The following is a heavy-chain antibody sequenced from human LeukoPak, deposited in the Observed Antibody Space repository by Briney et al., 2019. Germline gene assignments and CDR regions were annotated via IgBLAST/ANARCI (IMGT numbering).Heavy chain of an antibody. D-gene: IGHD6-13*01. CDR1: GYTFTSYG. CDR2: ISAYNGNT. Sequence: GASVKVSCKASGYTFTSYGISWVRQAPGQGLEWMGWISAYNGNTNYAQKSQGRVTITADESTSTAYMELSSLRSEDTAVYYCASSYSSSWYFDYWGQGTLVTVSS. CDR3: ASSYSSSWYFDY. V-gene: IGHV1-18*04. J-gene: IGHJ4*02.